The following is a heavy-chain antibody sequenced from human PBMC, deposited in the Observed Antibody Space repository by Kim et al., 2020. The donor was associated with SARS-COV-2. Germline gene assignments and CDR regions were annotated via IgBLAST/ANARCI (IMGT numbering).Heavy chain of an antibody. J-gene: IGHJ4*02. CDR3: DRGHSSGCSFDY. V-gene: IGHV1-46*03. Sequence: RDVQTSHGRVTVTRDTSTNTVYMELSSVRSEDTAMYYCDRGHSSGCSFDYWGQGTLVTVSS. D-gene: IGHD6-19*01.